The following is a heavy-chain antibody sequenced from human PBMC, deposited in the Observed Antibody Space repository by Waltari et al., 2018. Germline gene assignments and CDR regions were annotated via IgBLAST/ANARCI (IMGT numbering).Heavy chain of an antibody. D-gene: IGHD3-3*01. V-gene: IGHV3-23*04. Sequence: EVQVVGFGGALVQPGGSLRLPFTSSVFTFSSFPITWVRQDPGPGRGWVWDIRGSGSGTAYADSVKGRFTISRDNSRNTVYLQMNSLRVEDTAVYFCARDTNFHFDSWGQGTLVTVSS. CDR3: ARDTNFHFDS. CDR2: IRGSGSGT. CDR1: VFTFSSFP. J-gene: IGHJ4*02.